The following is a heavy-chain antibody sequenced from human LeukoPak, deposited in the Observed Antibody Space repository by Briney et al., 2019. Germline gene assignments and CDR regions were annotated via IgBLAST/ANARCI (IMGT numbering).Heavy chain of an antibody. CDR3: ARVIRGYSYGTTGAFDY. CDR2: MNPNSGNT. V-gene: IGHV1-8*01. CDR1: GYTFTSYD. J-gene: IGHJ4*02. Sequence: ASVKVSCKASGYTFTSYDINWVRQATGQGLEWMGWMNPNSGNTGYAQKFQGRVTMTRNTSISTAYMELSSLRSEDTAVYYCARVIRGYSYGTTGAFDYWGQGTLVTVSS. D-gene: IGHD5-18*01.